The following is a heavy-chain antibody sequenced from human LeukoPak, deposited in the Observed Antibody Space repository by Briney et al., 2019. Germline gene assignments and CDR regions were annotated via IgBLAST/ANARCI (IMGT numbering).Heavy chain of an antibody. Sequence: GGSLRLSCAASGFTFSSYAMNWVRQAPGKGLEWVAFIRYDGSNKYYADSVKGRFTISRDNSKNTLYLQMNSLRAEDTAVYYCTREDFASGFYHFDYWGQGTLVTVSS. J-gene: IGHJ4*02. CDR3: TREDFASGFYHFDY. CDR1: GFTFSSYA. V-gene: IGHV3-30*02. D-gene: IGHD2/OR15-2a*01. CDR2: IRYDGSNK.